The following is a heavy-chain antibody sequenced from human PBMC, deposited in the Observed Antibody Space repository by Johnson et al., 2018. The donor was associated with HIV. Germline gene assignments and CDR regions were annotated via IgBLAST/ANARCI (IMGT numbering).Heavy chain of an antibody. CDR3: ARDGPYYDSSGYYYGTVFYAFDI. CDR2: ISYDGSNK. Sequence: QVQLVESGGGVVQPGRSLRLSCAASGFTFSNYDIHWVRQPPGKGLEWVAVISYDGSNKYYADSVKGRFIISRDTSKNTLYLQMNSLRAEDTAVYYCARDGPYYDSSGYYYGTVFYAFDIWGQGTMVTVSS. J-gene: IGHJ3*02. D-gene: IGHD3-22*01. V-gene: IGHV3-30-3*01. CDR1: GFTFSNYD.